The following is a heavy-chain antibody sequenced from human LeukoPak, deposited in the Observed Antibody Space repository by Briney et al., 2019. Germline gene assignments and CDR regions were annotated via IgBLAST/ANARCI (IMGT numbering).Heavy chain of an antibody. V-gene: IGHV5-10-1*01. CDR3: ARRPLYGSGSYYTPYFDY. CDR1: GYSFTSYW. Sequence: GESLNISGKGSGYSFTSYWISWVRQMPGKGLEWMGRIDPRDSYTNHSPSFQGHVTISADKSISTAYLQWSSLKASDTAMYYCARRPLYGSGSYYTPYFDYWGQGTLVTVSS. D-gene: IGHD3-10*01. J-gene: IGHJ4*02. CDR2: IDPRDSYT.